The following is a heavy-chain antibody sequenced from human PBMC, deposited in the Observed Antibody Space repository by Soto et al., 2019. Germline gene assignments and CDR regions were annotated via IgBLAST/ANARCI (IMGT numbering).Heavy chain of an antibody. CDR3: VKGSWTDYYFHD. CDR1: GFTFSNYG. CDR2: ISYDGGHQ. Sequence: QVQLVESGGGVVQPGRSLRLSCAVSGFTFSNYGMHWVRQAPGKGLEWVAAISYDGGHQYYANSMKGRFTIFRDNSKNTLSLEMNRLRPEEKAVYYCVKGSWTDYYFHDWGQGTLVTVSS. J-gene: IGHJ4*02. D-gene: IGHD1-1*01. V-gene: IGHV3-30*18.